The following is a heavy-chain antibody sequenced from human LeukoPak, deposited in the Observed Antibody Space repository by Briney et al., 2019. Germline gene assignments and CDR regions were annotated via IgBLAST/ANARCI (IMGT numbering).Heavy chain of an antibody. CDR1: GYSISSGYY. CDR2: IYHSGST. CDR3: AKVSSSWYQDWYFDL. V-gene: IGHV4-38-2*02. Sequence: SETLSLTCTVSGYSISSGYYWGWIRQPPGKGLEWIGSIYHSGSTYYNPSLKSRVTISVDTSKNQFSLKLSSVTAADTAVYYCAKVSSSWYQDWYFDLWGRGTLVIVPS. J-gene: IGHJ2*01. D-gene: IGHD6-13*01.